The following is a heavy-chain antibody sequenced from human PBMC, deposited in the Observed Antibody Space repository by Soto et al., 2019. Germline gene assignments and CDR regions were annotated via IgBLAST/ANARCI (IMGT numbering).Heavy chain of an antibody. V-gene: IGHV3-11*01. CDR3: ARDRYYDFWSVYWGSEYKGMHF. D-gene: IGHD3-3*01. Sequence: GGSLRLSCAASGFTFSDYYMSWIRQAPGKGLEWVSYISSSGSTIYYADSVKGRFTISRDNAKNSLYLHMNSLRAEDTAVYYCARDRYYDFWSVYWGSEYKGMHFWALWTTVSVS. J-gene: IGHJ6*02. CDR2: ISSSGSTI. CDR1: GFTFSDYY.